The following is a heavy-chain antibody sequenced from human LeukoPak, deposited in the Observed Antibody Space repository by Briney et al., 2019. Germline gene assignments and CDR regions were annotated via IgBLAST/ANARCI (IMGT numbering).Heavy chain of an antibody. CDR2: IWYDGTKM. D-gene: IGHD2-2*02. CDR1: GFIFSSYG. V-gene: IGHV3-33*01. J-gene: IGHJ4*02. Sequence: GGSLRLSCAASGFIFSSYGMHWVRQAPGKGLEWLAVIWYDGTKMYYSDSVKGRFTISRDNSKNTLYLQMNSLRVEDTAVYFCGRVLPYCSTTSCYIDYWGQGTLVTVSS. CDR3: GRVLPYCSTTSCYIDY.